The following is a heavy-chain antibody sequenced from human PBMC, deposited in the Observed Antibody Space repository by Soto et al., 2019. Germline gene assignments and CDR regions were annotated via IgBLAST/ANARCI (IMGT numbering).Heavy chain of an antibody. CDR1: SFSFNTYW. CDR2: IYPGDSDT. V-gene: IGHV5-51*01. D-gene: IGHD3-16*02. J-gene: IGHJ4*02. CDR3: ARLHQGVIPHY. Sequence: GESLKISCQGSSFSFNTYWIAWVRQMPGKGLEWMGIIYPGDSDTRYSPSFQGQVTISADKSISTAYLQWSSLKASDTAMYYCARLHQGVIPHYWGQGTLVTVSS.